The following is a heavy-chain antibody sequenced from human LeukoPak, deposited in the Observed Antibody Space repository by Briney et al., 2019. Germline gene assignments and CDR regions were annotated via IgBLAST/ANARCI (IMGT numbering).Heavy chain of an antibody. CDR1: GFTFSSYW. D-gene: IGHD3-10*01. CDR3: ARDGEHVLAHDY. V-gene: IGHV3-66*01. J-gene: IGHJ4*02. CDR2: IHRDGST. Sequence: GGSLRLSCAASGFTFSSYWMSWVRQAPGKGLEWVSIIHRDGSTYYADSVKGRFTVSRDNSKNTLYIQMNSLRAEDTGVYYCARDGEHVLAHDYWGQGTLVTVSS.